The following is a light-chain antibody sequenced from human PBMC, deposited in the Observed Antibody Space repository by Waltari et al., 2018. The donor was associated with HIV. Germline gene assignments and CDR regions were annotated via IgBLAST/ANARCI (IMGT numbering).Light chain of an antibody. CDR3: AAWDDSLSGRV. J-gene: IGLJ3*02. CDR2: RHD. V-gene: IGLV1-47*01. Sequence: QSVLTQPPSASGTPGQRVTISCSGSSSNIGSNYVFWYQQLPGTAPKLLIYRHDQGPSGVPDRFSGSKSGTSASLAISGLRSEDEADYYCAAWDDSLSGRVFGGGTKLTVL. CDR1: SSNIGSNY.